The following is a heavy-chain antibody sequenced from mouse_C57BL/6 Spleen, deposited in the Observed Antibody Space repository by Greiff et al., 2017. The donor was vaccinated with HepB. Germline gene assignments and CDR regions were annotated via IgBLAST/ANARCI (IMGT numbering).Heavy chain of an antibody. D-gene: IGHD2-3*01. Sequence: EVKLMESGPGLVKPSQSLSLTCSVTGYSITSGYYWNWIRQFPGNKLEWMGYISYDGSNNYNPSLKNRISITRDTSKNQFFLKLNSVTTEDTATYYCARQGIYDGFSWFAYWGQGTLVTVSA. CDR3: ARQGIYDGFSWFAY. CDR2: ISYDGSN. V-gene: IGHV3-6*01. J-gene: IGHJ3*01. CDR1: GYSITSGYY.